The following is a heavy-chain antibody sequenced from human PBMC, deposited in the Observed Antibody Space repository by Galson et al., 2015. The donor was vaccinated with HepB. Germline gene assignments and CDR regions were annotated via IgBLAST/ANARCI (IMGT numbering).Heavy chain of an antibody. CDR2: ISAYNGNT. V-gene: IGHV1-18*01. CDR1: GYTFTSYG. J-gene: IGHJ6*02. Sequence: SVKVSCKASGYTFTSYGISWVRQAPGQGLEWMGWISAYNGNTNYAQKLQGRVTMTTDTSTSTAYMELRSLRSDDTAVYYCAREFGITIFGVVISHYYYGMDVWGQGTTVTVSS. D-gene: IGHD3-3*01. CDR3: AREFGITIFGVVISHYYYGMDV.